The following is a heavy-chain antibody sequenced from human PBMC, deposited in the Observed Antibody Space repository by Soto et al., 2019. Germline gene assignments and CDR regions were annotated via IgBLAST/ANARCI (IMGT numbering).Heavy chain of an antibody. J-gene: IGHJ4*02. CDR3: AETVTFSSSSHFDY. CDR1: GLSVSSSG. Sequence: PGGSLRLGCAVCGLSVSSSGMQWVRQAPGKGLEWVAGISFHRSKNHYADSVNGRFTIYRDNSKNTLYLQMNTLRAEDTAVYYCAETVTFSSSSHFDYGGQGTLVTVSS. CDR2: ISFHRSKN. D-gene: IGHD6-6*01. V-gene: IGHV3-30*18.